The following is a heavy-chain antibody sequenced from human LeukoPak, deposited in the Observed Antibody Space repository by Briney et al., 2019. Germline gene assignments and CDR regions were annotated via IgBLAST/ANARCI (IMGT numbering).Heavy chain of an antibody. D-gene: IGHD3-10*01. V-gene: IGHV1-2*04. J-gene: IGHJ4*02. Sequence: ASVKVSCKASGYTFTGDYMHWVRQAPGQGLEWMGWINPNRVGTNYAQKFQGWVNMTRDTYISTAYMELRRLRSDDTAVYYCASNVWFGELFKEDFDYWGQGTLVTVSS. CDR2: INPNRVGT. CDR1: GYTFTGDY. CDR3: ASNVWFGELFKEDFDY.